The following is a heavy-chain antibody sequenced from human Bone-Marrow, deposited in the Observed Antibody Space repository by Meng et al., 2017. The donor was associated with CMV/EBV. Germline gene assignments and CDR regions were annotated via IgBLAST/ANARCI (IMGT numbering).Heavy chain of an antibody. CDR1: GYTFTGYY. D-gene: IGHD6-13*01. V-gene: IGHV1-2*02. J-gene: IGHJ4*02. CDR2: INPNSGGT. CDR3: ARGGGYSSSWPLGY. Sequence: QVALVQAGAGVEKPGASVKFSCKASGYTFTGYYMHWLRQAPGQGLEWMGWINPNSGGTNYAQKFQGRVTMTRDTSISTACMELSRLRSDDTAVYYCARGGGYSSSWPLGYWGQGTLVTVSS.